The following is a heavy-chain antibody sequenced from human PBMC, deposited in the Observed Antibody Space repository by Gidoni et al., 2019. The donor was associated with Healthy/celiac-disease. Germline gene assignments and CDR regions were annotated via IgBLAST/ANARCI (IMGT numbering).Heavy chain of an antibody. CDR2: IYPSDSYT. V-gene: IGHV5-10-1*03. Sequence: EVQLVQSGAEVNKTGESLRISCKRSVYSFTSYWISWVRQMPGKGLEWMGRIYPSDSYTNYSPSFQGHVTISADKSISTAYLQWSSLKASDTAMYYCARPGIAAAGTEEEGWFDPWGQGTLVTVSS. CDR1: VYSFTSYW. J-gene: IGHJ5*02. CDR3: ARPGIAAAGTEEEGWFDP. D-gene: IGHD6-13*01.